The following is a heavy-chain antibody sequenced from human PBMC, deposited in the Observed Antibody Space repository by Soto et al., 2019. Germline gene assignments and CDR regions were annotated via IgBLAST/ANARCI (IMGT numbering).Heavy chain of an antibody. D-gene: IGHD1-1*01. Sequence: GASVKVSCKSSGGTFSSHSINWVRQAPGQGLEWMGGIIPIFGPANFAKNFQGRVTITADESTTTAYMELSSLTSEDTAVYYCATGSFTSTGGRIGYHYNAIDVWGQGTTVTVSS. CDR3: ATGSFTSTGGRIGYHYNAIDV. CDR2: IIPIFGPA. V-gene: IGHV1-69*13. J-gene: IGHJ6*02. CDR1: GGTFSSHS.